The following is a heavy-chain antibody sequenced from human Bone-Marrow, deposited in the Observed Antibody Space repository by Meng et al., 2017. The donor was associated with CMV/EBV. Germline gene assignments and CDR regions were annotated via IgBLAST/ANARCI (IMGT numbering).Heavy chain of an antibody. CDR1: GFNSSTYW. D-gene: IGHD3-10*01. Sequence: GGSLRLSCAASGFNSSTYWMSWVRQAPGNGPEWVANINQDGRAKYHVGSLQGRFTISRDNAKNSLYLQMNSLRAEDTAVYYCATLSTGVPWFDPWGQGTLVTVSS. CDR3: ATLSTGVPWFDP. V-gene: IGHV3-7*01. CDR2: INQDGRAK. J-gene: IGHJ5*02.